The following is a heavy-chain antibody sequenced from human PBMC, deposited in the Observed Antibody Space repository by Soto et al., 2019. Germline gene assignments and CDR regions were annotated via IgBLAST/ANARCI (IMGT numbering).Heavy chain of an antibody. D-gene: IGHD6-13*01. CDR1: RFTISGHA. Sequence: PGGSLRLSCAASRFTISGHAMHWVRQAPGKGLEWLAVISYDGSDKFYGDSVKGRFTISRDNSKNTLYLQMNSLRAEDTAVYYYAKDISSWYQSWFDPWGQGTLVTVSS. J-gene: IGHJ5*02. CDR2: ISYDGSDK. CDR3: AKDISSWYQSWFDP. V-gene: IGHV3-30*18.